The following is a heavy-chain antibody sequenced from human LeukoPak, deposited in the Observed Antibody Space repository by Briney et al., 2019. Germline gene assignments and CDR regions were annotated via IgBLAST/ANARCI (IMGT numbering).Heavy chain of an antibody. V-gene: IGHV3-11*01. CDR3: ARVFGYDFWSGYFDY. CDR1: GFTFSDYY. J-gene: IGHJ4*02. D-gene: IGHD3-3*01. CDR2: ISTGGSNI. Sequence: GRSLRLSCAASGFTFSDYYMSWIRQAPGKGLEWVSYISTGGSNINYADSVKGRFTISRDNAKNSLYLQMNSLRAEDTAVYYCARVFGYDFWSGYFDYWGQGTLVTVSP.